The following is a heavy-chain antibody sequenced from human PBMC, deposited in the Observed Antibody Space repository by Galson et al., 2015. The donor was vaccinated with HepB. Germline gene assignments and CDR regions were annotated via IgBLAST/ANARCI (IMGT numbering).Heavy chain of an antibody. Sequence: SLRLSCAASGFTVSSNYMSWVRQAPGKGLEWVSVIYSGGSTYYADSVKGRFTISRDNSKNTLYLQMNSLRAEDTAVYYCARGGDILTGYYYFDYWGQGTLVTVSS. CDR1: GFTVSSNY. V-gene: IGHV3-66*01. CDR3: ARGGDILTGYYYFDY. CDR2: IYSGGST. D-gene: IGHD3-9*01. J-gene: IGHJ4*02.